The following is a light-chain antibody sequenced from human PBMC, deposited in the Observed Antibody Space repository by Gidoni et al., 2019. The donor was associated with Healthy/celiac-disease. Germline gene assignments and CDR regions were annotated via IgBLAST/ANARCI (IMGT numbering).Light chain of an antibody. CDR3: QQSYSTPRT. J-gene: IGKJ2*01. V-gene: IGKV1-39*01. CDR2: AAS. Sequence: DIQMTQSPSSLSASVGDRVNSTCRASQSISSYLKWYQPKPGKGPKLLIYAASSLQSGVPSRFSGSGSGTDFTITISSLQPEDFATYYCQQSYSTPRTFGQGTKLEIK. CDR1: QSISSY.